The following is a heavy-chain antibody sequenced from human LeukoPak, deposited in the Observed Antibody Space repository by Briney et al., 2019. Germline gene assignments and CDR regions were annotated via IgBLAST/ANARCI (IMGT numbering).Heavy chain of an antibody. J-gene: IGHJ4*02. D-gene: IGHD4-23*01. CDR1: GYSFTDYW. Sequence: GESPKISCKGSGYSFTDYWISWVRQMPGKGLEWMGRIDPSDSYTNYSPSFQGHITISADKSSSTAYLQWSSLKASDTAMYYCATHYGGNSDFDSWGQGTLVTVSS. V-gene: IGHV5-10-1*01. CDR2: IDPSDSYT. CDR3: ATHYGGNSDFDS.